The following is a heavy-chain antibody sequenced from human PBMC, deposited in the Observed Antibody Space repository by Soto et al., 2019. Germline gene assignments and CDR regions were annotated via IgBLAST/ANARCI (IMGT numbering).Heavy chain of an antibody. CDR2: IYPDDSNT. J-gene: IGHJ5*02. V-gene: IGHV5-51*01. CDR1: GHIFSTYW. Sequence: GESLKISCTGSGHIFSTYWIAWVRQMPGKGLEWMGIIYPDDSNTRYSPSFQGRVTISAAKSTSTAYLDWSSLKPSDTAMYYCTTGYYTWFDPWGHGTLVTAPQ. D-gene: IGHD3-9*01. CDR3: TTGYYTWFDP.